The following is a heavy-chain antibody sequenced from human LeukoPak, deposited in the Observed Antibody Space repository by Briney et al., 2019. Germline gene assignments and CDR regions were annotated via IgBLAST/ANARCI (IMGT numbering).Heavy chain of an antibody. CDR2: IDWDDDK. D-gene: IGHD2-15*01. V-gene: IGHV2-70*04. CDR1: GFSLSTSGMG. Sequence: QTLSLTCTFSGFSLSTSGMGVSWIRQPPGKALEWLARIDWDDDKFYSTSLKTRLTISKDTSKNQVVLTMTNIDPVDTATYYCARMVSAYCSGGSCYGFDYWGQGTLVTVSS. CDR3: ARMVSAYCSGGSCYGFDY. J-gene: IGHJ4*02.